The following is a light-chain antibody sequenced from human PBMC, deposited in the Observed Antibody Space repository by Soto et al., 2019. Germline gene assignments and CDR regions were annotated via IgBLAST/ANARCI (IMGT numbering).Light chain of an antibody. CDR1: SSDVGGYNY. Sequence: QSVLTQPASVSGSPGRSITISCTGTSSDVGGYNYVSWYQQHPGKAPKFMIYDVSNRPSGVSNRFSGSKSGSTASLTISGLQAEDEADYYCSSYTTSNTRQIVFGTGTKVTVL. CDR2: DVS. V-gene: IGLV2-14*01. J-gene: IGLJ1*01. CDR3: SSYTTSNTRQIV.